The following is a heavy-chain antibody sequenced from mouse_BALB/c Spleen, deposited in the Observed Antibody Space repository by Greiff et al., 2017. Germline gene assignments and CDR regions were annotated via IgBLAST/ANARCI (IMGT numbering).Heavy chain of an antibody. CDR3: ARGGYDYDWYFDV. CDR2: ISSGGST. D-gene: IGHD2-4*01. Sequence: EVQLQESGGGLVKPGGSLKLSCAASGFTFSSYAMSWVRQTPEKRLEWVASISSGGSTYYPDSVKGRFTISRDNARNILYLQMSSLRSEDTAMYYCARGGYDYDWYFDVGGAGTTVTVSS. J-gene: IGHJ1*01. CDR1: GFTFSSYA. V-gene: IGHV5-6-5*01.